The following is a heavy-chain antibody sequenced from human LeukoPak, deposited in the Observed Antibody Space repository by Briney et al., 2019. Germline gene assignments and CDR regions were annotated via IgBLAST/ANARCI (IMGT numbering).Heavy chain of an antibody. CDR3: ARHLGMSTMDY. CDR2: FFYSGST. Sequence: SETLSLTRTVSGGSISSRSNYWGWIRQSPGKGLEWIGNFFYSGSTYYNPSLKSRVTISVDTSKNQFSLNLRSVTAADTAVYYCARHLGMSTMDYWGQGTQVTVSS. D-gene: IGHD5/OR15-5a*01. J-gene: IGHJ4*02. V-gene: IGHV4-39*01. CDR1: GGSISSRSNY.